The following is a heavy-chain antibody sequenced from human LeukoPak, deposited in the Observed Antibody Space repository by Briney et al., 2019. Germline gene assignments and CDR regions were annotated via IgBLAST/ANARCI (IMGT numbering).Heavy chain of an antibody. Sequence: PGGSLRLSCAASGFTVSNNYMSWVRQAPGKGLEWVSVVYGGGSTYYADSVKGRFTISRDNAKNSLSLQMNSLRADDAAVYYCARASSKQLAGYLPDGFDIWGQGTMVTVSS. J-gene: IGHJ3*02. CDR2: VYGGGST. D-gene: IGHD3-9*01. CDR1: GFTVSNNY. V-gene: IGHV3-66*01. CDR3: ARASSKQLAGYLPDGFDI.